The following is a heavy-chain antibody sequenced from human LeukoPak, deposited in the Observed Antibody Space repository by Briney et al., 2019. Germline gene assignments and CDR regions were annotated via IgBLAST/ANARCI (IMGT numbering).Heavy chain of an antibody. CDR2: IYHSGST. CDR1: GASISRGGYS. V-gene: IGHV4-30-2*01. J-gene: IGHJ4*02. CDR3: AGHLYGSGSPLDY. D-gene: IGHD3-10*01. Sequence: SQTLSLTCDVSGASISRGGYSWSWIRQPPGKGLEWIGYIYHSGSTYYNPSLKTRVTISMDRSKNQFSLKLSSVTAADTAVYYCAGHLYGSGSPLDYWGQGILVTVSS.